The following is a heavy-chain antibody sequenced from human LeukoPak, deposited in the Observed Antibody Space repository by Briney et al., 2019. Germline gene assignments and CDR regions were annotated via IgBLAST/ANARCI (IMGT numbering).Heavy chain of an antibody. CDR2: IIPIFGTA. V-gene: IGHV1-69*13. CDR3: AREAYCGGDCYSVAYFDY. D-gene: IGHD2-21*01. Sequence: EASVKVSCKASGGTFSSYAISWVRQAPGQGLEWMGGIIPIFGTANYAQKFQGRVTITADESTSTAYMELRSLRSEDTAVYFCAREAYCGGDCYSVAYFDYWGQGTLSPSPQ. J-gene: IGHJ4*02. CDR1: GGTFSSYA.